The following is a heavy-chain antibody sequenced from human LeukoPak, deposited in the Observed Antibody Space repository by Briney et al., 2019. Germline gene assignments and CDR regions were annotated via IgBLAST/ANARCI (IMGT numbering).Heavy chain of an antibody. D-gene: IGHD4-11*01. CDR2: VYPGDSDT. Sequence: GDSLKISCKGSGYSFTSYWIGWVRQMPGKGLEWMGIVYPGDSDTRYSPSFQGQVTISADKSISTAYLQWSSLKASDTAMYYCARQALPTVTTYYFDYWGQGTLVTVSS. CDR1: GYSFTSYW. CDR3: ARQALPTVTTYYFDY. J-gene: IGHJ4*02. V-gene: IGHV5-51*01.